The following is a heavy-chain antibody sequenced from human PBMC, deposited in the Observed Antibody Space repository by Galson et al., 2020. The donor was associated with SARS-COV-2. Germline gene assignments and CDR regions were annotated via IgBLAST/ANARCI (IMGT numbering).Heavy chain of an antibody. Sequence: SETLSLTCTVSGGSISSGGYYWSWIRQHPVNGLEWFGHISYSGSTYYNPSLKSRFTISLDTSKNHFSLKLSSVTAADTAIYYCARVQYTSGSPIDYWGQGTLVTVSS. CDR1: GGSISSGGYY. V-gene: IGHV4-31*03. D-gene: IGHD3-10*01. CDR2: ISYSGST. J-gene: IGHJ4*02. CDR3: ARVQYTSGSPIDY.